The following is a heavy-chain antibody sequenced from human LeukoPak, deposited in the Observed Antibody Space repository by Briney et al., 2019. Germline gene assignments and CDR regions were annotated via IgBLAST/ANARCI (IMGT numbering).Heavy chain of an antibody. CDR2: IWYDGSNK. CDR3: ARDGDGYNLFDY. Sequence: GGSLRLSCAASGFTFSSYSMNWVRQAPGKGLEWVAVIWYDGSNKYYADSVKGRFTISRDNSKNTLYLQMNSLRAEDTAVYYCARDGDGYNLFDYWGQGTLVTVSS. CDR1: GFTFSSYS. V-gene: IGHV3-33*08. J-gene: IGHJ4*02. D-gene: IGHD5-24*01.